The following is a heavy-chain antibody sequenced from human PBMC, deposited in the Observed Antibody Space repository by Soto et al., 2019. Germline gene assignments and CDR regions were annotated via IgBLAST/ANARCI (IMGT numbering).Heavy chain of an antibody. V-gene: IGHV4-31*03. D-gene: IGHD3-16*01. CDR2: VYYSGAT. CDR3: ARDKDLQPTVWGF. J-gene: IGHJ4*02. Sequence: SETLSLTCTVSGDSMATGGHYYNWIRQVPGKGLEWIGYVYYSGATHYTPSLRARATISRDTSRNQFSLRLISVTAADTALYYCARDKDLQPTVWGFWGQGIQVTVSS. CDR1: GDSMATGGHY.